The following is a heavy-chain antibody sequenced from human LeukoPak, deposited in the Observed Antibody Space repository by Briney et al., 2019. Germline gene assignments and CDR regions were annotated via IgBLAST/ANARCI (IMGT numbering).Heavy chain of an antibody. CDR3: ASSPPYGSGSYTPPDY. CDR2: INHSGGT. Sequence: SETLSLTCAVYGGSFSGYYWSWIRQPPGKGLEWIGEINHSGGTNYNPSLKSRVTISVDTSKNQFSLKLSSVTAADTAVYYCASSPPYGSGSYTPPDYWGQGTLVTVSS. V-gene: IGHV4-34*01. J-gene: IGHJ4*02. D-gene: IGHD3-10*01. CDR1: GGSFSGYY.